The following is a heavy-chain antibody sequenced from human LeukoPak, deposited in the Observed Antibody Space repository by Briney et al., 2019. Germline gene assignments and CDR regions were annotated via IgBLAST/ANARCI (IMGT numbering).Heavy chain of an antibody. CDR3: ARGGYYESSALDY. J-gene: IGHJ4*02. D-gene: IGHD3-22*01. CDR2: IKQDGSER. CDR1: GFSFSSYW. Sequence: GGSLRLSCAASGFSFSSYWMNWVRQAPGKGLEWVANIKQDGSERYYVDSVKSRFTISRDNAKNSLYLQMSSLRAGDTAVYYCARGGYYESSALDYWGQATLVTVSS. V-gene: IGHV3-7*01.